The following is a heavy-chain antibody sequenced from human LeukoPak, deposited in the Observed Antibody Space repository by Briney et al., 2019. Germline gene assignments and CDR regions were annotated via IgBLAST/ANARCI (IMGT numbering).Heavy chain of an antibody. CDR3: ARDRTKVNYDFWSGSPLDY. CDR2: MNPNSGNT. Sequence: ASVKVSCKASGYTFTSYDINWVRQATGQGLEWMGWMNPNSGNTGYAQKFQGRVTMTRNTSISTAYMELSSLRSEDTAVYYCARDRTKVNYDFWSGSPLDYWGQGTLVTVSS. D-gene: IGHD3-3*01. J-gene: IGHJ4*02. CDR1: GYTFTSYD. V-gene: IGHV1-8*01.